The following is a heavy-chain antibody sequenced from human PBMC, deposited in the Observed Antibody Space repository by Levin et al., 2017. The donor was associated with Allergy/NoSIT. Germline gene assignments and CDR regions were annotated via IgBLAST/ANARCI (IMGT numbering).Heavy chain of an antibody. CDR3: AKDPRYCSGGSCPNEPRYYYGMDV. CDR2: ISGSGGST. D-gene: IGHD2-15*01. Sequence: GGSLRLSCAASGFTFSSYAMSWVRQAPGKGLEWVSAISGSGGSTYYADSVKGRFTISRDNSKNTLYLQMNSLRAEDTAVYYCAKDPRYCSGGSCPNEPRYYYGMDVWGQGTTVTVSS. J-gene: IGHJ6*02. CDR1: GFTFSSYA. V-gene: IGHV3-23*01.